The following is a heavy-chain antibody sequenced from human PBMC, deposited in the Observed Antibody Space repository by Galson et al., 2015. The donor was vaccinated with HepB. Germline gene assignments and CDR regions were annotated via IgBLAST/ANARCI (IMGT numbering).Heavy chain of an antibody. D-gene: IGHD4-17*01. CDR3: AREGLYGDYADLGEPAVDY. Sequence: ETLSLTCTVSGGSISSYYWSWIRQPPGKGLEWIGYIYYSGSTNYNPSLKSRVTISVDTSKNQFSLKLSSVTAADTAVYYCAREGLYGDYADLGEPAVDYWGQGTLVTVSS. V-gene: IGHV4-59*01. CDR2: IYYSGST. J-gene: IGHJ4*02. CDR1: GGSISSYY.